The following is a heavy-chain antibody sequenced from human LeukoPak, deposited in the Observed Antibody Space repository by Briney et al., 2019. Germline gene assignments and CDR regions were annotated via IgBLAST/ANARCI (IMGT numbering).Heavy chain of an antibody. J-gene: IGHJ3*02. CDR1: GGSISSSSYY. D-gene: IGHD3-9*01. Sequence: KPSETLSLTCTVSGGSISSSSYYWGWIRQPPGKGLEWIGEINHSGSTNYNPSLKSRVTISVDTSKNQFSLKLSSVTAADTAVYYCARGGLRYFDWSADAFDIWGQGTMVTVSS. V-gene: IGHV4-39*07. CDR2: INHSGST. CDR3: ARGGLRYFDWSADAFDI.